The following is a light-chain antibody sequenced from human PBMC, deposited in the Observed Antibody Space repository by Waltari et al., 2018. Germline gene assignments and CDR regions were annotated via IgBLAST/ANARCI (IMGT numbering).Light chain of an antibody. Sequence: EIVMTQSPVTLSVSPGERATLPCRASQSVSSNLAWYQQKPGQAPRLLIYGASTRATGIPARFSGSGSGTEFTLTISSLQSEDFAVYYCQQYNNWPPITFGPGTKVDIK. CDR2: GAS. CDR3: QQYNNWPPIT. CDR1: QSVSSN. V-gene: IGKV3-15*01. J-gene: IGKJ3*01.